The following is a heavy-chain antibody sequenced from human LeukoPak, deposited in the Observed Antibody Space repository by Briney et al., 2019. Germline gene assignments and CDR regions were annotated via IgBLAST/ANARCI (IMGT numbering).Heavy chain of an antibody. CDR1: GGFITSSSYY. D-gene: IGHD3-10*01. J-gene: IGHJ5*02. V-gene: IGHV4-39*01. Sequence: SETLSLTCSVSGGFITSSSYYWGWIRQPPGKGLEWIGTIYYSGSTYYNPSLKSRVTISVDTSKNQFSLKLSSVTAADTAVYYCARPYYYGSQGWFDPWGQGTLVTVSS. CDR3: ARPYYYGSQGWFDP. CDR2: IYYSGST.